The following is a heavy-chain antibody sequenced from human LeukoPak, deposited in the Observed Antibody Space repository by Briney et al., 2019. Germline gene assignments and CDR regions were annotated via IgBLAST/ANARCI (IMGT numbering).Heavy chain of an antibody. CDR3: ARDALSGPFDI. Sequence: GGSLRLSCAASGFTVSNIYMSWVRQAPGEGLEWVSLIHAIGSTYYTDSVKGRFTISRDNSKNTLYLQMNRLRAEDTAVYYCARDALSGPFDIWGQGAMVDVSS. CDR1: GFTVSNIY. J-gene: IGHJ3*02. V-gene: IGHV3-53*01. D-gene: IGHD3-16*01. CDR2: IHAIGST.